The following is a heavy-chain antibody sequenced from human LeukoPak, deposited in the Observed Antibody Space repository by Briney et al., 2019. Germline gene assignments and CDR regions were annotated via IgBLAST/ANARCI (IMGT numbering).Heavy chain of an antibody. CDR1: GGTFSSYA. D-gene: IGHD6-19*01. CDR2: IIPILGIA. Sequence: ASVKVSCKASGGTFSSYAISWVRQAPGQGLEWMGRIIPILGIANYAQKFQGRVTITADKSTSTAYMELSSLRSEDTAVYYCARDKKTESGYSSGWYLSDYYYGMDVWGKGTTVTVSS. CDR3: ARDKKTESGYSSGWYLSDYYYGMDV. V-gene: IGHV1-69*04. J-gene: IGHJ6*04.